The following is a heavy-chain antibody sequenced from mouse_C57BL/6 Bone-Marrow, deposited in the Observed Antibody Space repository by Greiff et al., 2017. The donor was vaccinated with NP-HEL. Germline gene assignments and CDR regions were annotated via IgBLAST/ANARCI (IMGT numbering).Heavy chain of an antibody. D-gene: IGHD2-3*01. CDR3: AREGYSYAMDY. J-gene: IGHJ4*01. CDR2: IYPRDGST. V-gene: IGHV1-85*01. Sequence: QVQLQQSGPELVKPGASVKLSCKASGYTFTSYDINWVKQRPGQGLEWIGWIYPRDGSTTYNEKFKGKATLTVDTSSSTAYMELHSLTSEDSAVYFCAREGYSYAMDYWGQGTSVTVSS. CDR1: GYTFTSYD.